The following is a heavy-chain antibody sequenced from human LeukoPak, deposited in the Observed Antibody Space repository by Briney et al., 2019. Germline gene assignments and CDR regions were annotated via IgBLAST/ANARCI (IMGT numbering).Heavy chain of an antibody. CDR3: APNPGKQLAQNTFDI. CDR1: GGSFSGYY. CDR2: INHSGST. Sequence: AAETLSLTCAVYGGSFSGYYWSWIRQPPGKGLEWIGEINHSGSTNYNPSLKSRVTISIDTSKNQFSLKLTSVTAADTAGYYCAPNPGKQLAQNTFDIWGQGTVVIVSS. V-gene: IGHV4-34*01. D-gene: IGHD6-6*01. J-gene: IGHJ3*02.